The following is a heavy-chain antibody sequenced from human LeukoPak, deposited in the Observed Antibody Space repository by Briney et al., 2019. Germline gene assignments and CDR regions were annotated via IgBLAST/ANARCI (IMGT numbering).Heavy chain of an antibody. CDR3: ARDSVRGVLYDY. CDR2: IKEEGREK. V-gene: IGHV3-7*01. Sequence: GGSLRLSCAASGFTFDDYWMSWVRQAPGERLEWVANIKEEGREKNYMDSVKGRFIISRDNTKNSLYLQMNILRDEDTAVYYWARDSVRGVLYDYWGQGTLVTVSS. CDR1: GFTFDDYW. J-gene: IGHJ4*02. D-gene: IGHD3-10*01.